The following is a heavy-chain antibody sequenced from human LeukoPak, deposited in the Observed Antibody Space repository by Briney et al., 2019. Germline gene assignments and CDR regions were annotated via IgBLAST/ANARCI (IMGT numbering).Heavy chain of an antibody. J-gene: IGHJ1*01. CDR3: ARVLAGPYYYDSSGAEYFQH. Sequence: EASVKVSCKASGYTFTSYGISWVRQAPGQGLEWMGWISAYNGNTNYAQKLQGRVTMTTDTSTSTAYMELRSLRSDDTAVYYCARVLAGPYYYDSSGAEYFQHWGQGTLVTVSS. V-gene: IGHV1-18*01. D-gene: IGHD3-22*01. CDR2: ISAYNGNT. CDR1: GYTFTSYG.